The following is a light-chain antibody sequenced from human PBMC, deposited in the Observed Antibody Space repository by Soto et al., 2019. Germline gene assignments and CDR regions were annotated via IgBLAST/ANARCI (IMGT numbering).Light chain of an antibody. V-gene: IGKV3-11*01. CDR2: DAS. CDR1: QSVSSY. J-gene: IGKJ1*01. Sequence: EIVLTQSPATLSLSPGERATLSCRASQSVSSYLAWYQQKPGQAPRLLIYDASNRATGIPARFSGSGSGTDFTLTISSLEPEDFAVYYCQQRSNWPPETFGPRTKVEIK. CDR3: QQRSNWPPET.